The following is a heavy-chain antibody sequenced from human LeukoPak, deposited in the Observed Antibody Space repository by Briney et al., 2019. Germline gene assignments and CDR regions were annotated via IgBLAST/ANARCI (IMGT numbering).Heavy chain of an antibody. J-gene: IGHJ4*02. Sequence: PGGSLRLSCATSGLTLSTYAMTWVRQAPGRGLEWVSLISGSGRGTHYADSVKGRFTISRDNSKNILYLHMDSLRADDTAVYYCARSGTEDGYNIYFDHWGQGTLVTVSS. V-gene: IGHV3-23*01. CDR1: GLTLSTYA. CDR2: ISGSGRGT. CDR3: ARSGTEDGYNIYFDH. D-gene: IGHD5-24*01.